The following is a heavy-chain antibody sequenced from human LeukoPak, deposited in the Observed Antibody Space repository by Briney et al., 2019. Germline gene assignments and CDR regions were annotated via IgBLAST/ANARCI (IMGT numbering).Heavy chain of an antibody. CDR1: GFTFSNSG. D-gene: IGHD1-1*01. CDR2: IRDGGATK. CDR3: AKSRSGSANWALQIFDN. V-gene: IGHV3-30*02. Sequence: GGSLRLSCATSGFTFSNSGIHWVRQAPDRGLEWVAFIRDGGATKFYADSVKGRFTISRDNSNNTLYVQMNSLRAEDTALYYCAKSRSGSANWALQIFDNWGQGTLVTVSS. J-gene: IGHJ4*02.